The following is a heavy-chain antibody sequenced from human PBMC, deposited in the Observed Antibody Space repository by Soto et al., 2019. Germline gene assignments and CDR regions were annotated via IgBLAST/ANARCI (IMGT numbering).Heavy chain of an antibody. CDR1: GFTFSDYY. CDR3: ARDVLWFGESAWDLTYLDP. J-gene: IGHJ5*02. D-gene: IGHD3-10*01. Sequence: QVQLVESGGGLVKPGGSLRLSCAASGFTFSDYYMSWIRQAPGKGLAWVSYISSSGSTIYYADSVKGRFTISRDNAKNSLYLQMNSLRAEDTAVYYCARDVLWFGESAWDLTYLDPWGQGTLVTVSS. CDR2: ISSSGSTI. V-gene: IGHV3-11*01.